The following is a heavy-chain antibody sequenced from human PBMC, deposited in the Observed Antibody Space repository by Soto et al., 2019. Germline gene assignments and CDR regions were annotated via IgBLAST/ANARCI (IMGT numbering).Heavy chain of an antibody. CDR2: LHYSGST. CDR3: TVGGAGHPFDY. J-gene: IGHJ4*02. V-gene: IGHV4-59*11. Sequence: QVQLQESGPGLVKPSETLSLTCTVSGVSITSHYWTWIRQPPGKGLEWIGNLHYSGSTNYSPSLKGRVIISVDPSENQSSLKLSSVTTADTAVYYCTVGGAGHPFDYWGQGTLVTVSS. D-gene: IGHD2-15*01. CDR1: GVSITSHY.